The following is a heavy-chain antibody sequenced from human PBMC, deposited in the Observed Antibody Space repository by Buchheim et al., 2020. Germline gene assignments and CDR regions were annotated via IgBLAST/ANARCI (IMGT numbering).Heavy chain of an antibody. J-gene: IGHJ4*02. CDR2: ISYDGSNK. Sequence: QVQLVESGGGVVQPGRSLRLSCAASGFTFSSYGMHWVRQAPGKGLEWVAVISYDGSNKYYADSVKGRFTISRDNSKNTLYLKMSSLRAEDTAVYYCAKDEYYDSSGYYPSFDYWGQGTL. CDR3: AKDEYYDSSGYYPSFDY. CDR1: GFTFSSYG. V-gene: IGHV3-30*18. D-gene: IGHD3-22*01.